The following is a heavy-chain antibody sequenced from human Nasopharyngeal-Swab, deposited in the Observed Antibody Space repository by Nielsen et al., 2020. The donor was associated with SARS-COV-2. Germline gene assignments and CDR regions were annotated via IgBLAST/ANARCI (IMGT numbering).Heavy chain of an antibody. CDR1: GGSFSGYY. CDR3: ARGPVDVLLWFGELFHSHGMDV. Sequence: SETLSLTCAVCGGSFSGYYWSWIRQPPGKGLEWIGEINHSGSTNYNPSLKSRVTISVDTSKNQFSLKLSSVTAADTAVYYCARGPVDVLLWFGELFHSHGMDVWGQGTTVTVSS. D-gene: IGHD3-10*01. V-gene: IGHV4-34*01. CDR2: INHSGST. J-gene: IGHJ6*02.